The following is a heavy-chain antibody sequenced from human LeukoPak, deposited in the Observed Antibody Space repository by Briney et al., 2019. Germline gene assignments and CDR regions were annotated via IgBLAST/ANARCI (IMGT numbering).Heavy chain of an antibody. V-gene: IGHV3-23*01. J-gene: IGHJ4*02. CDR3: AKSGYEGPFDY. CDR1: GFTFSSYA. Sequence: GGSLRLSCAASGFTFSSYAMSWVRQAPGEGLEWVSAISGSGGSTYYADSVKGRFTISRDNSKNTLYLQMNSLRAEDTAIYYCAKSGYEGPFDYWGQGTPVTVSS. CDR2: ISGSGGST. D-gene: IGHD5-12*01.